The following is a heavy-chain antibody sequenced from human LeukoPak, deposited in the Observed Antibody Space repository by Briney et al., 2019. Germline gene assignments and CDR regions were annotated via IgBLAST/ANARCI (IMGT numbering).Heavy chain of an antibody. Sequence: GASLKVSCKASGYTFTGYYLHWVRQAPGQGLEWMGWNDPTSGGTNYAQKFQGRVTMTRDTSISTAYMELSRLRSDDTAVYYCARGHSDLDYWGQGTLVTVSS. V-gene: IGHV1-2*02. CDR3: ARGHSDLDY. D-gene: IGHD2-21*02. CDR1: GYTFTGYY. CDR2: NDPTSGGT. J-gene: IGHJ4*02.